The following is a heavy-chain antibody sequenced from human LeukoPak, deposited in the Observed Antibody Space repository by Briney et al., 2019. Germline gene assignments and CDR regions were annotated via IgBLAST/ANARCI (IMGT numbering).Heavy chain of an antibody. Sequence: GGSLRLSCAASGFTFSSYAMSWVRQAPGKGLEWVSDMSGSGGSTYYADSVKGRFTISRDNSKNTLYLQMNSLRAEDTAVYYCAKDLWRVGAAIDYWGQGTLVTVSS. CDR2: MSGSGGST. D-gene: IGHD1-26*01. CDR1: GFTFSSYA. CDR3: AKDLWRVGAAIDY. V-gene: IGHV3-23*01. J-gene: IGHJ4*02.